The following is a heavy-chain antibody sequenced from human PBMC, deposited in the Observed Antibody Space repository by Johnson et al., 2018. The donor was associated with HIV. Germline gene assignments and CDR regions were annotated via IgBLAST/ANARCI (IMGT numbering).Heavy chain of an antibody. D-gene: IGHD4-17*01. V-gene: IGHV3-20*04. CDR2: INWDGGST. J-gene: IGHJ3*02. CDR3: AREREDYGDNHDAFDI. CDR1: GFTFDDYG. Sequence: VQLVESGGGVVRPGGSLRLSCAASGFTFDDYGMSWVRQAPGKGLEWVSGINWDGGSTGYADSVKGRFTISRDYAKNSLYLRMNSLRAEDTALYYCAREREDYGDNHDAFDIWGQGTMVTVSS.